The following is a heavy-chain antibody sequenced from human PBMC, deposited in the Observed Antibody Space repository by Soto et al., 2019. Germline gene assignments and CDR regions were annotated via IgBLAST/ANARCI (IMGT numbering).Heavy chain of an antibody. CDR3: AKGPRSYYYGMDV. D-gene: IGHD3-16*02. CDR1: GFTFDDYT. CDR2: ISWDGGST. V-gene: IGHV3-43*01. J-gene: IGHJ6*02. Sequence: GGSLRLSCAASGFTFDDYTMHWVRQAPGKGLEWVSLISWDGGSTYYADSVKGRFTISRDNSKNSLYLQMNSLRTEDTALYYCAKGPRSYYYGMDVWGQGTTVTVSS.